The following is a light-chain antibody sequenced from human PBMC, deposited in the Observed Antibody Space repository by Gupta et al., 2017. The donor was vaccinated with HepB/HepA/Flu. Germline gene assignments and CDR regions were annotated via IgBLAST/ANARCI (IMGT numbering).Light chain of an antibody. Sequence: QSVLTQAPSASGTPGQRVTISCSGSSSNIGSNTVSWYQQLPGTAPKLLIYSNNQRPSGVPDRFSGSKSGTSASLAISGLQSEDEADYYCVAWDDSLNGVVFGGGTKLTVL. J-gene: IGLJ2*01. CDR3: VAWDDSLNGVV. V-gene: IGLV1-44*01. CDR1: SSNIGSNT. CDR2: SNN.